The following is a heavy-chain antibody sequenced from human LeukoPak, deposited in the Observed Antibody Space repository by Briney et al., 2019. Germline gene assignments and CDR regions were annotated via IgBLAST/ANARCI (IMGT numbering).Heavy chain of an antibody. CDR2: ISRSGVTI. CDR3: ARDGRFLEWLLSYYYMDV. D-gene: IGHD3-3*01. Sequence: GGSLRLSCAVSGFTFSSYSLNWVRQAPGKGLECVSYISRSGVTIYYADSVKGRFTISRDNAKNSLYLQINSLRAEDTAVYYCARDGRFLEWLLSYYYMDVWGKGTTVTVSS. J-gene: IGHJ6*03. V-gene: IGHV3-48*04. CDR1: GFTFSSYS.